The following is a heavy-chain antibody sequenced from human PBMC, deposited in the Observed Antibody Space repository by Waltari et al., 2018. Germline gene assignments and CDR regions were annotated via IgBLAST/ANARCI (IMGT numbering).Heavy chain of an antibody. Sequence: QVQLVQSGAEVKKPGASVMLSCKASGYSFTSFDMNWVRQAPGQRLEWLGWITTGSGNTKYSQKLQGRVTITSDTSASTVYMELTSLRSEDTAVYYCARSGSYWGLDSWGRGTLVTVSS. D-gene: IGHD1-26*01. J-gene: IGHJ2*01. V-gene: IGHV1-3*04. CDR2: ITTGSGNT. CDR3: ARSGSYWGLDS. CDR1: GYSFTSFD.